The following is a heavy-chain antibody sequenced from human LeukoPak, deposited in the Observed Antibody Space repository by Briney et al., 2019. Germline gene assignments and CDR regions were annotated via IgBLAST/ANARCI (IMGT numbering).Heavy chain of an antibody. Sequence: SVKVSCKASGGTFSSYAISWVRQAPGQGLEWMGRIIPILGIANYAQKFQGRVTITADKSTSTAYMELSSLRSEDTAVYYCARERVEDTAMVTPLFDYWGQGTLVTVSS. J-gene: IGHJ4*02. CDR2: IIPILGIA. CDR1: GGTFSSYA. V-gene: IGHV1-69*04. D-gene: IGHD5-18*01. CDR3: ARERVEDTAMVTPLFDY.